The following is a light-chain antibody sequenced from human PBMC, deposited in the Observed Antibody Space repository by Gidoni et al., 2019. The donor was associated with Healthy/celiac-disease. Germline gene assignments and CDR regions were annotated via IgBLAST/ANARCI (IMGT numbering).Light chain of an antibody. J-gene: IGKJ4*01. V-gene: IGKV3-15*01. CDR3: QQYNNWPLT. CDR1: PSVSST. CDR2: GAS. Sequence: EIVMPQSPATLSVSPGDRATLSCRASPSVSSTLAWYQQKPGQAPRLLIYGASTRATGIPARFSGSGSGTEFTLTISSLQSEDFAVYYCQQYNNWPLTFGGGTKVEIK.